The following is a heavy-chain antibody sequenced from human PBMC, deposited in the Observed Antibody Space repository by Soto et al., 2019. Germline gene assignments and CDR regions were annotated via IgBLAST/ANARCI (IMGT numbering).Heavy chain of an antibody. J-gene: IGHJ4*02. V-gene: IGHV1-2*02. CDR3: ARDTYANFDY. CDR1: GYAFTAYY. D-gene: IGHD2-8*01. CDR2: VNPGNGTT. Sequence: ASVKVSCKASGYAFTAYYMHWVRQAPGQGLEWMGWVNPGNGTTSFAQKFQGRVTMTRDTSISTAYMELSGLRSDDTAMYYCARDTYANFDYWGQGTLVT.